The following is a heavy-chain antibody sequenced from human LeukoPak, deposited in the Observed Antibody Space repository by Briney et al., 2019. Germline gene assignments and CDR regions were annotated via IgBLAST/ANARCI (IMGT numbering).Heavy chain of an antibody. CDR1: GFTFSSYA. J-gene: IGHJ4*02. CDR3: TKEVWGSSPD. Sequence: GGSLRLSCAASGFTFSSYAMTWVRQAPGKGLECVSAISRGAIDIFYTDSVKGRFTISRDDPKNALYLQMNNLRAEDTALYYSTKEVWGSSPDWGQGTLVTASS. V-gene: IGHV3-23*01. D-gene: IGHD3-16*01. CDR2: ISRGAIDI.